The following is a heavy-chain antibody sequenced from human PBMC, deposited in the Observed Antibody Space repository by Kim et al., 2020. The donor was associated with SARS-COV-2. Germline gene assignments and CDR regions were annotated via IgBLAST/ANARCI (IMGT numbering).Heavy chain of an antibody. CDR3: ARDPAGYSGSYLAWSLYYYGMDV. V-gene: IGHV3-21*01. CDR2: ISSSSSYI. CDR1: GFTFSSYS. D-gene: IGHD1-26*01. J-gene: IGHJ6*02. Sequence: GGSLRLSCAASGFTFSSYSMNWVRQAPGKGLEWVSSISSSSSYIYYADSVKGRFTISRDNAKNSLYLQMNSLRAEDTAVYYCARDPAGYSGSYLAWSLYYYGMDVWGQGTTVTVSS.